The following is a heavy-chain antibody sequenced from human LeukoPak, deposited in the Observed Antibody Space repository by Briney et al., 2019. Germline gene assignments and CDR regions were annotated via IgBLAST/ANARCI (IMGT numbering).Heavy chain of an antibody. D-gene: IGHD3-16*01. CDR2: IRYDGTNK. J-gene: IGHJ4*02. Sequence: GGSLRLSCAASGFTFSSYGMHWVRQGPGKGLEWVAFIRYDGTNKYYADSLKGRFTISRDNAKNSLYLQMNSLRAEDTAVYYCVGHSDYWGQGTLVTVSS. V-gene: IGHV3-30*02. CDR3: VGHSDY. CDR1: GFTFSSYG.